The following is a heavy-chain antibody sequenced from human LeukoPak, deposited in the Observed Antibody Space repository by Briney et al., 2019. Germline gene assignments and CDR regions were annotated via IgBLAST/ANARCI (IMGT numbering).Heavy chain of an antibody. V-gene: IGHV3-74*01. J-gene: IGHJ4*02. CDR3: AKAGHYYDSSGYYSHDY. Sequence: GGSLRLSCAASGFTFSSYWMHWVRQAPGKGLVWVSRINSDGSSTSYADSVKGRFTISRDNAKNTLYLQMNSLRAEDTAVYYCAKAGHYYDSSGYYSHDYWGQGTLVTVSS. D-gene: IGHD3-22*01. CDR2: INSDGSST. CDR1: GFTFSSYW.